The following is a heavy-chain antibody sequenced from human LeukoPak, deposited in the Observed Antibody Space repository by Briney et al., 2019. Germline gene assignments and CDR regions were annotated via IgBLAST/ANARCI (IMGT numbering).Heavy chain of an antibody. Sequence: SETLSLTCTVSGGSISSSSYYWGWIRQPPGKGLEWIGSIYYSGSTYYNPSLKSRVTISVDTSKNQFSLKLSSVTAADTAVYYCARAITASTNYYYYYYMDVWGKGTTVTVSS. J-gene: IGHJ6*03. D-gene: IGHD2/OR15-2a*01. CDR1: GGSISSSSYY. CDR2: IYYSGST. V-gene: IGHV4-39*07. CDR3: ARAITASTNYYYYYYMDV.